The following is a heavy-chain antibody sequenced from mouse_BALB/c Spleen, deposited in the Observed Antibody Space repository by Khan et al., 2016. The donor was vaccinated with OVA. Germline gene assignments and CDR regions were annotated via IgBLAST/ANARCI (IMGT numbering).Heavy chain of an antibody. D-gene: IGHD2-3*01. V-gene: IGHV2-9*02. CDR2: IWAGGDT. CDR3: SRFYDGYYYTVDY. J-gene: IGHJ4*01. CDR1: GFSLTTYG. Sequence: QVQLKESGPGLVAPSQSLSITCTVSGFSLTTYGVHWVRQPPGKGLEWLGVIWAGGDTNYNSALMSRLSISKDNSKCHVFLKMNSLQTDDTAMDYYSRFYDGYYYTVDYWGQGTSVTVSA.